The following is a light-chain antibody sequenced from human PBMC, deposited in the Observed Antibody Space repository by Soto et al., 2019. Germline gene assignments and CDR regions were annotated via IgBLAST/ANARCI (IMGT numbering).Light chain of an antibody. J-gene: IGKJ5*01. CDR1: QSISSY. V-gene: IGKV1-39*01. CDR3: QQYNTYST. CDR2: AAS. Sequence: DIQMTPSPSSLSASVGDRVTITCRASQSISSYLNWYQQKPGKAPKLLIYAASSLKSGVPARFSGSGSGTEFTLTISSLQPDDFATYYCQQYNTYSTFGQGTRLEIK.